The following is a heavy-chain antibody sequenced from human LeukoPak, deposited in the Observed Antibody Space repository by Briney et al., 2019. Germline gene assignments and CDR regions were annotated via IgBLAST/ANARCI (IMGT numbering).Heavy chain of an antibody. D-gene: IGHD6-19*01. CDR2: INHSGST. CDR1: GFTVSNSY. Sequence: GSLRLSCAASGFTVSNSYMSWVRQAPGKGLEWIGEINHSGSTNYNPSLKSRVTISVDTSKNQFSLKLSSVTAADTAVYYCARGMGIAVAGYGDYWGQGTLVTVSS. CDR3: ARGMGIAVAGYGDY. J-gene: IGHJ4*02. V-gene: IGHV4-34*01.